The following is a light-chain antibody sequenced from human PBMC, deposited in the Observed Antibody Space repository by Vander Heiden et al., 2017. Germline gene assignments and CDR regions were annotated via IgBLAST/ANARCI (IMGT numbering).Light chain of an antibody. CDR2: DGR. CDR1: SSDVGGYNY. J-gene: IGLJ2*01. Sequence: QSALTQPRSVSGSPGPSVTISCTGTSSDVGGYNYVSWYQQHPGKAPKLMNYDGRKRPSGVPDRVSGSKSGNPASPTIPGLQAEDEADYYCCSYAGSYTFVVFGGGTKLTGL. V-gene: IGLV2-11*01. CDR3: CSYAGSYTFVV.